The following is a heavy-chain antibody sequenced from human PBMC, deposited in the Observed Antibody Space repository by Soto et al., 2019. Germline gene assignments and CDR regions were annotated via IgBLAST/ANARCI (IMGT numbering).Heavy chain of an antibody. CDR3: AAHSYGSGSYY. CDR1: GYTFSNYL. D-gene: IGHD3-10*01. Sequence: QVQLVQSGAEGKKPGASVKVSCKASGYTFSNYLRHWVRQAPGQGLEWMGWINAGNGHTKYSQKFQGRVTFTRDTSATTASIEPSNLRFEGTAVYYWAAHSYGSGSYYWGQGTLVTVSS. V-gene: IGHV1-3*01. J-gene: IGHJ4*02. CDR2: INAGNGHT.